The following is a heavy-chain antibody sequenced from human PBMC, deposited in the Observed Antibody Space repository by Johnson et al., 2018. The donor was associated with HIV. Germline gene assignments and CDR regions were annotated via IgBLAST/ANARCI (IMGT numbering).Heavy chain of an antibody. D-gene: IGHD2-2*01. J-gene: IGHJ3*02. Sequence: VQLVESGGGVVQPGGSLRLSCAASGFTVNNNYMTWVRQATGKGLEWVSVSYSGGDTYYADSVKGRFTISRDNSKNTLYLQMNSLRPEDTAFYYCAKDLPGTSRQEAFDIWGQGTMVTVSS. V-gene: IGHV3-66*02. CDR3: AKDLPGTSRQEAFDI. CDR1: GFTVNNNY. CDR2: SYSGGDT.